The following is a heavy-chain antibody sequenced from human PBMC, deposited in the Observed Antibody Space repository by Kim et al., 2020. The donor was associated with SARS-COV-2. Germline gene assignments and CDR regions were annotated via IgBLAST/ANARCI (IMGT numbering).Heavy chain of an antibody. Sequence: GGSLRLSCAASGFTFNLYSMNWVRQAPGKGLEWVSSISSSSRYIYYADSVKGRFTVSRDNAKNSLYLQMNSLRAEDTAVYYCARDRDRRMTAFSAVDYYYSMDVWGQGTTVIVSS. V-gene: IGHV3-21*01. CDR2: ISSSSRYI. D-gene: IGHD2-21*02. J-gene: IGHJ6*02. CDR1: GFTFNLYS. CDR3: ARDRDRRMTAFSAVDYYYSMDV.